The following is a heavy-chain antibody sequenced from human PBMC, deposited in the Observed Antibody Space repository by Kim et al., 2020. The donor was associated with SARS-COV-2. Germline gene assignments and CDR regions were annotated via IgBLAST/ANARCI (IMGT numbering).Heavy chain of an antibody. CDR2: INHSGSA. V-gene: IGHV4-34*01. CDR1: GGSFSGYY. J-gene: IGHJ4*02. CDR3: ATQGIDPSFDY. Sequence: SETLSLTCAVYGGSFSGYYWTWIRQPPGKGLEWIGEINHSGSANYKPSLKSRVTISADTSKNQFSLRLSSVTAADTAVYYCATQGIDPSFDYWGQGTLVTVSS.